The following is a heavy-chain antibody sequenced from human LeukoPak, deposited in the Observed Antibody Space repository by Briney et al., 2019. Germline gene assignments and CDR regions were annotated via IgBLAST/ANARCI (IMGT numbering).Heavy chain of an antibody. CDR3: ARATVVVIRPVNDN. J-gene: IGHJ4*02. D-gene: IGHD3-22*01. CDR1: GSTFGNYY. CDR2: IGGSGGST. Sequence: QPGGSLRLSCAASGSTFGNYYMSWVRQAPGKGLEWVSTIGGSGGSTYYADSVKGRFTISRDNPKSTLYLHMNSLRPEDAAVYYCARATVVVIRPVNDNWGQGTLVTVSS. V-gene: IGHV3-23*01.